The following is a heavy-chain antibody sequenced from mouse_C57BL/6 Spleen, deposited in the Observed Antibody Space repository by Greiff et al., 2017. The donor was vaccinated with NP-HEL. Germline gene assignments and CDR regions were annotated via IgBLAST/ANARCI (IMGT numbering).Heavy chain of an antibody. V-gene: IGHV1-61*01. CDR3: ARSGGSGLDY. CDR1: GYTFTSYW. J-gene: IGHJ2*01. CDR2: IYPSDSET. D-gene: IGHD1-1*01. Sequence: QVQLQQPGAELVRPGSSVKLSCKASGYTFTSYWMDWVKQRPGQGLEWIGNIYPSDSETHYNQKFKDKATLTVDKSSSTAYMQLSSLTSEDSAVYYCARSGGSGLDYWGQGTTLTVSS.